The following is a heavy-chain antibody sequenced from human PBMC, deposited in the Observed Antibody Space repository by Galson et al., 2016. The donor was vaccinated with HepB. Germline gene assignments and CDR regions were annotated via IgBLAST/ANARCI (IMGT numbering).Heavy chain of an antibody. J-gene: IGHJ4*02. CDR1: GGTFSTYA. CDR2: IIPIFGTA. CDR3: ARAAEMATIWVYFDY. V-gene: IGHV1-69*13. Sequence: SVKVSCKASGGTFSTYAISWVRQAPGQGLEWMGGIIPIFGTAHYAQKFQGRLTITADESTSTAYMELSSLRSEDTAVYYCARAAEMATIWVYFDYLGQGTLVTVSS. D-gene: IGHD5-24*01.